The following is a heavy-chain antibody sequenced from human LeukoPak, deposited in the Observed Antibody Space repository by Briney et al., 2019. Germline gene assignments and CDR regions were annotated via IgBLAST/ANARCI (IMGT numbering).Heavy chain of an antibody. V-gene: IGHV4-39*01. CDR2: IYYSGST. Sequence: PSETLSLTCTVSGGSISSSSYQWGWIRQPPGKGLEWVGSIYYSGSTYYNPSLKSRVPVSVDTSKNQFSLKLSSATAADTAVYYCARISIVVVPAYFDYWGQGTLVTVSS. J-gene: IGHJ4*02. CDR1: GGSISSSSYQ. CDR3: ARISIVVVPAYFDY. D-gene: IGHD2-2*01.